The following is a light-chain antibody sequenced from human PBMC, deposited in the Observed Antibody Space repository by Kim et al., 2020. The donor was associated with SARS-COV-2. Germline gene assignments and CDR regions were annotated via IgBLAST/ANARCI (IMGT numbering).Light chain of an antibody. V-gene: IGLV3-1*01. CDR2: QDS. J-gene: IGLJ3*02. CDR1: KLGDKY. CDR3: QASWV. Sequence: SYELTQPPSVYVSPGQTASITCSGDKLGDKYACWYQQKPGQSPVLVIYQDSKRPSGIPERFSGSNSGNTATLTISGTQAMDEADYYCQASWVFGGGTQLT.